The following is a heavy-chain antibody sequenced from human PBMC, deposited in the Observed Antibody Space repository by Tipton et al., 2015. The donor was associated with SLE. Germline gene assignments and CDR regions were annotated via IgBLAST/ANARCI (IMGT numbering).Heavy chain of an antibody. J-gene: IGHJ6*03. Sequence: TLSLTCTVSGGSISSYYWSWIRQPPGKGLEWIGYIYYSGSTNYNPSLKSRVTISVDTSKNQFSLKLSSVTAADTAVYYCARESYDILTGYYRDYYYYYMDVWGKGTAVTVSS. CDR2: IYYSGST. V-gene: IGHV4-59*01. CDR3: ARESYDILTGYYRDYYYYYMDV. D-gene: IGHD3-9*01. CDR1: GGSISSYY.